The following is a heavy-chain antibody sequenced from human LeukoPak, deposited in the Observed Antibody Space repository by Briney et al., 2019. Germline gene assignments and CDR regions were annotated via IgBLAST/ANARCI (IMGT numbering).Heavy chain of an antibody. J-gene: IGHJ4*02. CDR2: IYSGGST. CDR1: GFTVSSNY. Sequence: PGGSLRLSCAASGFTVSSNYMSWVRQAPGKGLEWVSVIYSGGSTYYADSVKGRFTISRDNSKNTLYLQMNSLRAEDTAVYYCAKDSSGYYDYFDYWGQGTLVTVSS. CDR3: AKDSSGYYDYFDY. D-gene: IGHD3-22*01. V-gene: IGHV3-53*01.